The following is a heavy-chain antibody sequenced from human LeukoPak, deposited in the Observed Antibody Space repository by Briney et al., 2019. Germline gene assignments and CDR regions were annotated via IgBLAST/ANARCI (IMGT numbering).Heavy chain of an antibody. Sequence: GGALRLSCAASGFTLRSFNMNWGRPAPGEGVEWGFYISSSSSTIYYADSVKGRFTISRDNAKNSLYLQMNSLRAEDTAVYYCARERVDYGDYYFDYWGQGTLVTVSS. CDR3: ARERVDYGDYYFDY. CDR1: GFTLRSFN. V-gene: IGHV3-48*04. J-gene: IGHJ4*02. D-gene: IGHD4-17*01. CDR2: ISSSSSTI.